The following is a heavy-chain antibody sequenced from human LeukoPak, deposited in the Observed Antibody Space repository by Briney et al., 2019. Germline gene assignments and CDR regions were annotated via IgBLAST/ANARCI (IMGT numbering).Heavy chain of an antibody. CDR2: IYYAGIT. V-gene: IGHV4-59*08. CDR1: GGSISSYY. Sequence: SETLPLTCTVSGGSISSYYWSWIRQPPGKGLEWIGYIYYAGITNYNPSLESRVTISVDTSKNQFSLKLNSVTAADTAVYYCTRHDAVPVIGHGMGVWGQGTTVTVSS. J-gene: IGHJ6*02. D-gene: IGHD3-16*02. CDR3: TRHDAVPVIGHGMGV.